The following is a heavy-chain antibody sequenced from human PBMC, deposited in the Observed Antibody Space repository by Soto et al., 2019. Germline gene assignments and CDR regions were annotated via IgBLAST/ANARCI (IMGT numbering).Heavy chain of an antibody. D-gene: IGHD6-6*01. V-gene: IGHV4-4*02. CDR1: GGSIRSSNW. CDR3: AKCITALGPIDY. Sequence: SETLSVTCAVSGGSIRSSNWWSWVRQPPGKGLEWIGEIYHSGSTNYNPSLKSRVTISVDKSKNQFSLKLSSVTAADTAVYYCAKCITALGPIDYWGQGTLVTVSS. CDR2: IYHSGST. J-gene: IGHJ4*02.